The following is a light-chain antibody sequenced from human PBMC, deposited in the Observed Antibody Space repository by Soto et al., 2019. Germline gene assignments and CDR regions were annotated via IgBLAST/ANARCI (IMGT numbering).Light chain of an antibody. V-gene: IGLV1-40*01. CDR3: QSYDTSLSVV. CDR1: SSNIGAGYD. J-gene: IGLJ2*01. CDR2: ANS. Sequence: VLTQPPSVSGAPGQRVTISCTGSSSNIGAGYDVHWYQQLPGTAPKLLMYANSNRPSGVPDRFSGSKSGTSASLAITGLQAEDEADYYCQSYDTSLSVVFGGGTQLTVL.